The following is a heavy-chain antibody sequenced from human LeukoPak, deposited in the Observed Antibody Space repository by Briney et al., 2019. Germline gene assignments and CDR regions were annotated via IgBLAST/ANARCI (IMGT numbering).Heavy chain of an antibody. J-gene: IGHJ4*02. D-gene: IGHD1-26*01. CDR1: GFTLSSYA. Sequence: GGSLRLSCVASGFTLSSYAMSCVRQAPGKGLEWVSVISGGGHITNYADSVKGRFIISRDNSKNTLNLQMSSLRAEDTAVYYCAKPIVGATVTFDHWGQGTLVTVSS. CDR3: AKPIVGATVTFDH. CDR2: ISGGGHIT. V-gene: IGHV3-23*01.